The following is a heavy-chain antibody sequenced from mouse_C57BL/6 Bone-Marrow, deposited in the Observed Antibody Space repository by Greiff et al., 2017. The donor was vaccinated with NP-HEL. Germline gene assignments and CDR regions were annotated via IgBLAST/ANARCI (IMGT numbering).Heavy chain of an antibody. V-gene: IGHV5-12*01. Sequence: EVKLMESGGGLVQPGGSLKLSCAASGFTFSDYYMYWVRQTPEQRLEWVAYISHGGGSTYSPDTVKGRFTISRDNSKNTLYLQMSRLKSEDTAMYYCAREVLPYYGSSYYYAMDYWGQGTSVTVSS. CDR1: GFTFSDYY. CDR2: ISHGGGST. D-gene: IGHD1-1*01. J-gene: IGHJ4*01. CDR3: AREVLPYYGSSYYYAMDY.